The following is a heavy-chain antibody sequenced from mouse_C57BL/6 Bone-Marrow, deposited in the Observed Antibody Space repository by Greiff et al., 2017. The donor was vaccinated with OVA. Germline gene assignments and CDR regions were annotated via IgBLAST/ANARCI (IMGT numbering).Heavy chain of an antibody. Sequence: QVQLQQSGAELVRPGTSVKVSCKASGYAFTNYLIEWVKQRPGQGLEWIGVIYPGDGDTNYNGKFKDKATLTADKSYSIAYMQLSSLTSEDSAVYFCARGAYWGQGTTLTVSS. V-gene: IGHV1-54*01. CDR2: IYPGDGDT. CDR3: ARGAY. CDR1: GYAFTNYL. J-gene: IGHJ2*01.